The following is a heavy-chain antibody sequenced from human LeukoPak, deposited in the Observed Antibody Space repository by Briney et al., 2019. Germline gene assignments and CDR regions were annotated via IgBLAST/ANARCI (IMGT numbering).Heavy chain of an antibody. D-gene: IGHD3-16*02. CDR3: ARALYDYVWGSYQGNYFDY. CDR1: GGSISSGSYY. Sequence: PSETLSLTCTVSGGSISSGSYYWSWIRQPAGKGLEWIGRIYTSGSTNYNPSLKSRVTISVDTSKNQFSLKLSSVTAADTAVYYCARALYDYVWGSYQGNYFDYWGQGTLVTVSS. J-gene: IGHJ4*02. V-gene: IGHV4-61*02. CDR2: IYTSGST.